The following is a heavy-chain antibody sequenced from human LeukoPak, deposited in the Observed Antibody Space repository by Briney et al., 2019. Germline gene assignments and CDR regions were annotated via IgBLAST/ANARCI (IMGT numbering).Heavy chain of an antibody. CDR1: GFTFNTYG. J-gene: IGHJ4*02. D-gene: IGHD6-19*01. Sequence: PGGSLRLSCAASGFTFNTYGMHWVRQAPGKGLEWVAVISYDGSNKDYADSVKGRFTISRDNSKNTLYLQMTSLRAEDTAVYYCAKTISGWSPPCDWGQGTLVTVSS. CDR2: ISYDGSNK. V-gene: IGHV3-30*18. CDR3: AKTISGWSPPCD.